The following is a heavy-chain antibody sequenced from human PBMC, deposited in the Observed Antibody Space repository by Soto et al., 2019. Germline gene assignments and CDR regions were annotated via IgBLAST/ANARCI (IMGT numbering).Heavy chain of an antibody. CDR1: GDSISNSNYY. J-gene: IGHJ2*01. Sequence: SETLSLTCTVSGDSISNSNYYWGWIRQPPGKGLEWIANIYYSGITYCNPSLKSRVAISVDTSKNQFSLKLSSVTAADTAIYYCARSNSGYYKWFDLWGRGTLVTVSS. V-gene: IGHV4-39*01. CDR2: IYYSGIT. D-gene: IGHD3-22*01. CDR3: ARSNSGYYKWFDL.